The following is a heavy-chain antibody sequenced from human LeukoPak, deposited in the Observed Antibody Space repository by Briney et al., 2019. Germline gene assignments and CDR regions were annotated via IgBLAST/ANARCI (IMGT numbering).Heavy chain of an antibody. Sequence: GGSLRLFCAASGFTFSSYAMSWVRQAPGKGLEWVSAISGSGGSTYYADSVKGRFTISRDNSKNTLYLQMNSLRAEDTAVYYCAKDLRYGDYSDYWGQGTLVTVSS. CDR1: GFTFSSYA. D-gene: IGHD4-17*01. J-gene: IGHJ4*02. CDR3: AKDLRYGDYSDY. CDR2: ISGSGGST. V-gene: IGHV3-23*01.